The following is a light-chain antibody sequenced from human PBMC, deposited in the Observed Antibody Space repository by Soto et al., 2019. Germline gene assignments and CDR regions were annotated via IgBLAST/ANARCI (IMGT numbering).Light chain of an antibody. V-gene: IGKV3-20*01. CDR2: GAL. Sequence: EIVLTQSPGTLSLSPGERATLSCRASQSVSSTYLAWYQQKPGQAPRLLIYGALSRATGIPDRFSVSGSGTDYTLTISRLEPEDFAVYYCQHYGSSPYTFGQGTKLESK. CDR3: QHYGSSPYT. J-gene: IGKJ2*01. CDR1: QSVSSTY.